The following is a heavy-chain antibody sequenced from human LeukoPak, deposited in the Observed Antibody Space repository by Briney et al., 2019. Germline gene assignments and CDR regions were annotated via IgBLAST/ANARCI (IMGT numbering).Heavy chain of an antibody. Sequence: SQTLSLTCTVSGGSISSGSYYWSWIRQPAGKGLEWIGRIYTSGSTNYNPSLKSRVTISVDTSKNQFSLKLSSVTAADTAVYYCARVPYCSGGSCYGHPWYFDLWGRGTLVTVSS. V-gene: IGHV4-61*02. CDR1: GGSISSGSYY. J-gene: IGHJ2*01. D-gene: IGHD2-15*01. CDR3: ARVPYCSGGSCYGHPWYFDL. CDR2: IYTSGST.